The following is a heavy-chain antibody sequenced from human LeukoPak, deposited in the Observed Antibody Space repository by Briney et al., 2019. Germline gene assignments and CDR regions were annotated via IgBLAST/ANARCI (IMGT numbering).Heavy chain of an antibody. J-gene: IGHJ4*02. Sequence: KPGGSLGLSCAASGFRFDSFYMGWIRQVPGKGLDYIALISASGAVPYYAESVKGRFTISRDNAKNSVSLQMNSLSADDTAVYYCARSLIVASEDYWGQGTLVTVSS. CDR1: GFRFDSFY. CDR3: ARSLIVASEDY. V-gene: IGHV3-11*04. CDR2: ISASGAVP. D-gene: IGHD3-22*01.